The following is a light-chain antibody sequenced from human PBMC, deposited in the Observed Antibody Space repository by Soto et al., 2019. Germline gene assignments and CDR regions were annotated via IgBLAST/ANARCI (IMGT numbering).Light chain of an antibody. J-gene: IGKJ2*01. Sequence: EIVMTQSPATLSVSPGEGATVSCRASQSVSSNLAWYQQKPGQAPRLLIYGASARATGIPPRFSGSGSGTEFTLTVSSLQSEDFALYYCQQYDKWPPSNTFGQGAKLEIK. CDR3: QQYDKWPPSNT. CDR1: QSVSSN. CDR2: GAS. V-gene: IGKV3-15*01.